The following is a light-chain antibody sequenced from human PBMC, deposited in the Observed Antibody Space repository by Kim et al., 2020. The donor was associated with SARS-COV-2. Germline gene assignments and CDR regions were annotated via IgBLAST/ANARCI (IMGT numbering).Light chain of an antibody. CDR1: TGAVTSGNY. CDR2: KTS. V-gene: IGLV7-43*01. CDR3: LLYYSDAQHSWV. J-gene: IGLJ3*02. Sequence: TVTLTCASSTGAVTSGNYPNWFQQKPGQAPRALIYKTSNKQSWTPARFSGSLLGGKAALTLSDVQPEDEAEYYCLLYYSDAQHSWVFGGGTQLTVL.